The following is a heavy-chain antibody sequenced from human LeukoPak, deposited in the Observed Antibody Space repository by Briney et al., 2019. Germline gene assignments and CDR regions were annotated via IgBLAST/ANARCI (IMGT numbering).Heavy chain of an antibody. V-gene: IGHV1-2*02. Sequence: ASVKVSCKASGYTFTGYYMHWVRQAPGQGLEWMGWINPNSGGTNYAQKLQGRVTMTTDTSTSTAYMELRSLRSDDTAVYYCARSQEEVIAMDFDYWGQGTLVTVSS. D-gene: IGHD2-21*01. J-gene: IGHJ4*02. CDR3: ARSQEEVIAMDFDY. CDR1: GYTFTGYY. CDR2: INPNSGGT.